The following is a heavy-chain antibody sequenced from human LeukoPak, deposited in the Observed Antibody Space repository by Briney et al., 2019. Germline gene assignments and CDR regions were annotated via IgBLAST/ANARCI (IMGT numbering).Heavy chain of an antibody. D-gene: IGHD6-19*01. V-gene: IGHV3-49*04. Sequence: GGSLRLSCTASGFTFGDYAMSWVRQAPGKGLEWVGFIRSKAYGGTTEYAASVKGRFTISRDDSKSIAYLQMNSLKTEDTAVYYCAKDNEQWLVDRSFFDYWGQGTLVAVSS. CDR2: IRSKAYGGTT. CDR3: AKDNEQWLVDRSFFDY. CDR1: GFTFGDYA. J-gene: IGHJ4*02.